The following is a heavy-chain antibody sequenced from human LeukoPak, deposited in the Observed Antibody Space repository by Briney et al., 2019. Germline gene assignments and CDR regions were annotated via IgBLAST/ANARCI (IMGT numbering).Heavy chain of an antibody. J-gene: IGHJ4*02. CDR3: ASEGVDCSSTSCYTVDY. CDR2: INHSGST. D-gene: IGHD2-2*02. V-gene: IGHV4-34*01. Sequence: GSLRLSCAASGFSLNGHWMHWVRQAPGKGLEWIGEINHSGSTNYNPSLKSRVTISVDTSKNQFSLKLSSVTAADTAVYYCASEGVDCSSTSCYTVDYWGQGTLVTVSS. CDR1: GFSLNGHW.